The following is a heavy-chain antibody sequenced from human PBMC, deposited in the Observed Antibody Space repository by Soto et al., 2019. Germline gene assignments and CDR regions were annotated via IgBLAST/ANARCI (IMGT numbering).Heavy chain of an antibody. CDR1: GYSFTSYW. CDR3: ARQTGIGGYDARYYGMDV. D-gene: IGHD5-12*01. CDR2: IYPGDSDT. V-gene: IGHV5-51*01. Sequence: GGSLKISCKGSGYSFTSYWIGWVRQMPGKGLEWMGIIYPGDSDTRYSPSFQGQVTISADKSISTAYLQWSSLKASDTAMYYCARQTGIGGYDARYYGMDVWGQGTTVTVSS. J-gene: IGHJ6*02.